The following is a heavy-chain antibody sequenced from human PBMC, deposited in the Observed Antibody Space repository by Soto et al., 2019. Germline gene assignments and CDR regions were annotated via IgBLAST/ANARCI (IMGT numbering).Heavy chain of an antibody. Sequence: GESLKISCRTSGYRFTSYWIAWVRQMPGKGLEWMGIIFPSDSDTRYSPSFQGQVTISADRSTSTAFLQWASLKASDTAVYFCARKDKSGYFNWFDPWGQGTLVTVSS. V-gene: IGHV5-51*01. J-gene: IGHJ5*02. D-gene: IGHD3-22*01. CDR1: GYRFTSYW. CDR2: IFPSDSDT. CDR3: ARKDKSGYFNWFDP.